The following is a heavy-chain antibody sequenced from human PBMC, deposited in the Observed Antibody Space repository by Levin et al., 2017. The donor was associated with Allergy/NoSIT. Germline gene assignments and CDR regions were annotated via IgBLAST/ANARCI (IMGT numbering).Heavy chain of an antibody. J-gene: IGHJ4*02. V-gene: IGHV3-15*01. CDR3: TTGKGSGYVLRGFDY. CDR1: GFTFSNAS. Sequence: GESLKISCAASGFTFSNASMSWVRQAPGKGLEWVGRIKSKTDGGTTDYAAPVKGRFTISSDDSKNTLYLQMNSLKTEDTAVYYCTTGKGSGYVLRGFDYWGQGTLVTVSS. CDR2: IKSKTDGGTT. D-gene: IGHD5-12*01.